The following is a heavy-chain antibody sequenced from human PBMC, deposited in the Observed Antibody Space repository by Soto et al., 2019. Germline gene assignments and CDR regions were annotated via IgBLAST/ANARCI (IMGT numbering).Heavy chain of an antibody. CDR2: IIPIFGTA. CDR3: ARDRCSGGSCPAGGFDP. J-gene: IGHJ5*02. D-gene: IGHD2-15*01. V-gene: IGHV1-69*13. CDR1: GGTFSSYA. Sequence: VASVKVSCKASGGTFSSYAISWVRQAPGQGLEWMGGIIPIFGTANYAQKFQGRVTITADESTSTAYMEPSSLRSEDTAVYYCARDRCSGGSCPAGGFDPWGQGXLVTVPS.